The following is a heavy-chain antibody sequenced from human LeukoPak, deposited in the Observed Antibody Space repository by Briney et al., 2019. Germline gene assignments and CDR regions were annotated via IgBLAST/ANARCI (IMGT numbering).Heavy chain of an antibody. Sequence: GGSLRLSCAASGFTSSDYYMSWIRQAPGKGLEWVSYISSSGSTIYYADSVKGRFTISRDNAENSLYLQMNSLRAEDTAVYYCARDYYDSSGYPYSDYWGQGTLVTVSS. D-gene: IGHD3-22*01. CDR3: ARDYYDSSGYPYSDY. V-gene: IGHV3-11*04. CDR1: GFTSSDYY. CDR2: ISSSGSTI. J-gene: IGHJ4*02.